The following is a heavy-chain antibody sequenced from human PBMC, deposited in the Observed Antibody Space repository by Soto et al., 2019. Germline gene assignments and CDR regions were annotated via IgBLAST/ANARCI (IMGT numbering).Heavy chain of an antibody. CDR1: AFTFGDFV. Sequence: VQLVESGGGLVQPGRSLRLSCTASAFTFGDFVMHWVRQVPGKGLEWVSGINWNGNYIGYTDSVKGRFTVSRDNAKNSLYLQMNSLRPEDTALYFCARAATGGTWPVYFDWWGRGSLVTVSS. CDR3: ARAATGGTWPVYFDW. V-gene: IGHV3-9*01. D-gene: IGHD2-15*01. J-gene: IGHJ4*02. CDR2: INWNGNYI.